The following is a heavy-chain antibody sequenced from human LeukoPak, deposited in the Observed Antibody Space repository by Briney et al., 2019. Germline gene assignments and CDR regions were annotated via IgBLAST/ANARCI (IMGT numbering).Heavy chain of an antibody. CDR1: GGSFSGYY. V-gene: IGHV4-34*01. Sequence: PSETLSLTCAVYGGSFSGYYWSWIRQPPGKGLEWIGEINHSGSTNYNPSLKSRVTISVDTSKNQFSLKLSSVTAADTAVYYCARGPSRFGELLALPYYYYGMDVWGQGTTVTVSS. CDR3: ARGPSRFGELLALPYYYYGMDV. CDR2: INHSGST. D-gene: IGHD3-10*01. J-gene: IGHJ6*02.